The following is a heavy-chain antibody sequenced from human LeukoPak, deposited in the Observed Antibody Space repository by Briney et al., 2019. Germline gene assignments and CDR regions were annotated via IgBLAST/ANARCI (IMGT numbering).Heavy chain of an antibody. Sequence: ASVKVSCKASGYTFTGYYMHWVRQAPGQGLEWMGWINPNSGGTNYAQKFQGWVTMTRDTSISTAYMELSRLRSDDTAVYYCARESIAAAGTDYYYGMDVWGQGTTVTVSS. CDR3: ARESIAAAGTDYYYGMDV. CDR1: GYTFTGYY. V-gene: IGHV1-2*04. CDR2: INPNSGGT. D-gene: IGHD6-13*01. J-gene: IGHJ6*02.